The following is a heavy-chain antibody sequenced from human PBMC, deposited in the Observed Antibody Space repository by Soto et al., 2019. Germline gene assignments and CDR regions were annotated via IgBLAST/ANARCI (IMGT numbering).Heavy chain of an antibody. D-gene: IGHD6-19*01. V-gene: IGHV3-23*04. CDR1: GFTFSNYA. J-gene: IGHJ3*01. Sequence: EVQVVESGGGLVQPGGSLRLSCTGSGFTFSNYAMNWVRQAPGKGLEWVSVISGSGGGAYYADSVQGRFTISRDNSKNTLYLQMNSLRAEDTAIYYCVREGSGWYSRGSFDFWGRGTMVTVSS. CDR3: VREGSGWYSRGSFDF. CDR2: ISGSGGGA.